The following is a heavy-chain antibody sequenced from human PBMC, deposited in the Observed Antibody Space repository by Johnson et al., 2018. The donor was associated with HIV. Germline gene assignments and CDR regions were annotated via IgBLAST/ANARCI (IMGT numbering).Heavy chain of an antibody. J-gene: IGHJ3*01. CDR2: IKQDGSNK. D-gene: IGHD3-10*01. CDR1: GFTFSSYW. V-gene: IGHV3-7*04. Sequence: VQLVESWGGLVQPGGSLRLSCAASGFTFSSYWMSWVRQAPGKGLEWVAIIKQDGSNKYYADSVKGRFTFSRDNSKNTVFLQMNSLTAEDTAVYYCAKAPGQITLDAFDFWGQGTMVTVSS. CDR3: AKAPGQITLDAFDF.